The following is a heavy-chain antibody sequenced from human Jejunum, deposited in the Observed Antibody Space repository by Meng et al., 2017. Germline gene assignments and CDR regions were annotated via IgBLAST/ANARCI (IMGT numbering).Heavy chain of an antibody. CDR3: ARSGGFSSEYP. D-gene: IGHD3-22*01. J-gene: IGHJ5*02. Sequence: QDQLVGSGGGAVQPGRPLRLSCALSGFTFSSYGIHWVRQAPDKGLEWVAGVSFDGTETFYADSVKGRFTISRDNSKNTLFLQMNGLRPDDTAMYYCARSGGFSSEYPWGQGTLVTVSS. CDR2: VSFDGTET. V-gene: IGHV3-30*06. CDR1: GFTFSSYG.